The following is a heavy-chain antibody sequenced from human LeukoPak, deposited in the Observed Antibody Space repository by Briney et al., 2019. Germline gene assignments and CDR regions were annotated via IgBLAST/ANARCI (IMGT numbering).Heavy chain of an antibody. J-gene: IGHJ4*02. CDR1: GFTFSSYA. CDR2: ICGSGGST. V-gene: IGHV3-23*01. Sequence: GGSLRLSCAASGFTFSSYAMSWVRQAPGKGLEWVSAICGSGGSTYYADSVKGRFTISRDNSKNTLYLQMNSLRAEDTAVYYCAERGHVATTPIDYWGQGTLVTVSS. CDR3: AERGHVATTPIDY. D-gene: IGHD5-12*01.